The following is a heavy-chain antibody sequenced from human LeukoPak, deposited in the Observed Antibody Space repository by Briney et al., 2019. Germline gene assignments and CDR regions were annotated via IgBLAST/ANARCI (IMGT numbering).Heavy chain of an antibody. D-gene: IGHD6-13*01. V-gene: IGHV3-53*01. CDR3: ARDAPQVPAAGVLAS. CDR1: GFTVSDNY. J-gene: IGHJ5*02. CDR2: MYSRGDT. Sequence: GGSLRLSCAASGFTVSDNYMSWVRQAPGKELEWVSVMYSRGDTYYANSVKGRFTFSRDISKNTLHLQMNGLRTEDTAMYYCARDAPQVPAAGVLASWGQGTLVIVSS.